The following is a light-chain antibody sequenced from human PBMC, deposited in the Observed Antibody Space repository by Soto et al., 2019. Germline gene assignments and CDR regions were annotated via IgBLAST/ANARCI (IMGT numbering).Light chain of an antibody. CDR1: NSNTGSNT. Sequence: QSVLTQPPSASGTPGQRVTISCSGSNSNTGSNTVSWYHQLPGMAPKLLIYSNNQRPSGVPDRFSGSKSGTSASLAISGLQSEDEADYYCASWDDSLNGGVFGGGTKLTVL. J-gene: IGLJ3*02. CDR3: ASWDDSLNGGV. CDR2: SNN. V-gene: IGLV1-44*01.